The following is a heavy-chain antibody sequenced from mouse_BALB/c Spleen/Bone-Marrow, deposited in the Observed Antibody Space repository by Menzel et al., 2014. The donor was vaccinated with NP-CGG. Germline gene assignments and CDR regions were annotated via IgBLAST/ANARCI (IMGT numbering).Heavy chain of an antibody. CDR2: IYPGSGGT. CDR3: ARSGRQAWFPY. Sequence: SGAELVRSGASVKMSCKASGYTFTSYNMHWVKQIPGQGLEWIGYIYPGSGGTNYNQKFKGKATLTADTSSSTAYMQITSLTSEDSAVYFCARSGRQAWFPYWGQGTLVTVSA. CDR1: GYTFTSYN. V-gene: IGHV1-12*01. D-gene: IGHD2-12*01. J-gene: IGHJ3*01.